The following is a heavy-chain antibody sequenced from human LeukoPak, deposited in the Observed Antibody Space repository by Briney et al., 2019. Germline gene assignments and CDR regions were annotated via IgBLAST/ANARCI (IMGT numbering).Heavy chain of an antibody. CDR2: ISGSGGSA. V-gene: IGHV3-23*01. D-gene: IGHD1/OR15-1a*01. J-gene: IGHJ4*02. CDR3: ARGNWNKLEVFDY. CDR1: GFTFTNYV. Sequence: RGSLRLSCAASGFTFTNYVMTWVRQAPGKGLEWVSAISGSGGSAYYADSVKGRFTVSRDNSKNTVYLQMNSLRAEDTAVYYCARGNWNKLEVFDYWGQGTLVTVSS.